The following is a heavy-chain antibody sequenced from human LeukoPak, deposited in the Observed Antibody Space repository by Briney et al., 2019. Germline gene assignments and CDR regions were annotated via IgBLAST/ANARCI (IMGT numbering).Heavy chain of an antibody. V-gene: IGHV1-69*04. CDR1: GGTFSSYA. J-gene: IGHJ4*02. D-gene: IGHD3-22*01. CDR3: ARSPSGIVVVPLFDY. CDR2: IIPILGIA. Sequence: ASVKVSCKASGGTFSSYAISWVRQAPGQELEWMGRIIPILGIANYAQKFQGRVTITADKSTSTAYMELSSLRSEDTAVYYCARSPSGIVVVPLFDYWGQGTLVTVSS.